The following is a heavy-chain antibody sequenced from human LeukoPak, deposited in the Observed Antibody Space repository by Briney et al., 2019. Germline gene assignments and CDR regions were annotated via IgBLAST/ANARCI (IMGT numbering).Heavy chain of an antibody. Sequence: SETLSLTCTVSGGSISSGDYYWSWIRQPPGKGLEWIGYISYSGSTYYNPSLKSRVTISLDTSKNQFSLKLSSVTAADTAVYYCAADDLTRAYWGQGTLVTVSS. J-gene: IGHJ4*02. V-gene: IGHV4-30-4*08. CDR2: ISYSGST. D-gene: IGHD5-24*01. CDR1: GGSISSGDYY. CDR3: AADDLTRAY.